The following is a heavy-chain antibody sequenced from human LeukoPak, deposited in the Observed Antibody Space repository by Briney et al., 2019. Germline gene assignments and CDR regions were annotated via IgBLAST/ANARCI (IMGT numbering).Heavy chain of an antibody. V-gene: IGHV4-38-2*01. J-gene: IGHJ5*02. Sequence: SETLSLTCAVSGFSISSDYYWGWIRQPPGKGLEWIGSTYQSGSTYYNPSLKSRVTISVDTSKNQFSLKLSSVTAADTAVYYCARNYYDSSGYSRRWFDPWGQGTLVTVSS. CDR3: ARNYYDSSGYSRRWFDP. CDR1: GFSISSDYY. CDR2: TYQSGST. D-gene: IGHD3-22*01.